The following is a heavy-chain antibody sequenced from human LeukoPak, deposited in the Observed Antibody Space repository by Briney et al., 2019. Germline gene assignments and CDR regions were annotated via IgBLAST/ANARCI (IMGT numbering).Heavy chain of an antibody. V-gene: IGHV3-53*01. CDR2: IYGGQST. CDR1: GFTFSSRY. Sequence: PGRSLRLSCAASGFTFSSRYMSWVRQAPGKGLEWVSVIYGGQSTYYADSVKGRFTIATDNSKNKLDLQMNSLRVEDTAVYYCHRDGYWGQGALVTVSS. CDR3: HRDGY. D-gene: IGHD4-17*01. J-gene: IGHJ4*02.